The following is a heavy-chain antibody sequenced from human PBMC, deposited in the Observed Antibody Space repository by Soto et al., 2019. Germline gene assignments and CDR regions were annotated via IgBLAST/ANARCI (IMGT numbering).Heavy chain of an antibody. D-gene: IGHD3-3*01. V-gene: IGHV3-53*01. Sequence: DQGEALEWVLVIYSGGSRYYADSVKGRLTSSRGNSKNALYLQLNSLRAEDTAVYYCAKTAYDFWSGYHYPYF. CDR2: IYSGGSR. CDR3: AKTAYDFWSGYHYPYF. J-gene: IGHJ4*01.